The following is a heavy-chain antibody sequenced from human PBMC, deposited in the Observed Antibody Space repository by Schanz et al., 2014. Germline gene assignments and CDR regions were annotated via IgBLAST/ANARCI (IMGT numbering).Heavy chain of an antibody. D-gene: IGHD3-10*01. J-gene: IGHJ4*02. Sequence: EVQLVESGGSLVQPGGSLRLSCVASGVTFSSYAMSWVRQASGKGLEWVSAISGSGASTYYADSVKGRFTISRDNSKNTLYLQMNSLRAEDTAVYYCAKDQGSYGSGSYSYFDYWGQGTLATVSS. CDR3: AKDQGSYGSGSYSYFDY. CDR2: ISGSGAST. CDR1: GVTFSSYA. V-gene: IGHV3-23*04.